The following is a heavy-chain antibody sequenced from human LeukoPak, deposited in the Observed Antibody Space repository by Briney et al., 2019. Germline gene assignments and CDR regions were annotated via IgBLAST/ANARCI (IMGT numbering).Heavy chain of an antibody. D-gene: IGHD6-19*01. CDR1: GGSISSSSYY. Sequence: ETLSLTCTVSGGSISSSSYYWGWIRQPPGKGLEWVANIKEDGSENYSVDSVKGRFTISRDNAKNSLYLQMNSLRAEDTAVYYCARESSGRNRFPNYYYYMDVWGKGTTVTISS. J-gene: IGHJ6*03. CDR2: IKEDGSEN. V-gene: IGHV3-7*01. CDR3: ARESSGRNRFPNYYYYMDV.